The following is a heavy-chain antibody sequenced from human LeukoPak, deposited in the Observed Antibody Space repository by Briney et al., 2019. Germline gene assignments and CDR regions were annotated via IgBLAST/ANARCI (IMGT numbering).Heavy chain of an antibody. J-gene: IGHJ4*02. D-gene: IGHD6-13*01. CDR3: AKSPPHSSSWYLMGFYFDY. CDR1: GGSISSGSYY. CDR2: IYTSGST. V-gene: IGHV4-61*02. Sequence: SQTLSLTCTVSGGSISSGSYYWSWIRQPAGKGLEWIGRIYTSGSTNYNPSLKSRVTISVDTSKNQFSLKLSSVTAADTAVYYCAKSPPHSSSWYLMGFYFDYWGQGTLVTVSS.